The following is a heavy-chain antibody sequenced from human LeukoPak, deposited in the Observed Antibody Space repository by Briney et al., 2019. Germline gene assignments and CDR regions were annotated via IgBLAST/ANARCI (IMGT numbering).Heavy chain of an antibody. CDR1: GFTFSSYW. V-gene: IGHV3-49*04. Sequence: PGGSLRLSCAASGFTFSSYWMSWVRQAPGKGLEWVGFIRSKAYGGTTEYAASVKGRFTISREDSKSIAYLQMNSLKTEDTAVYYCTRAGNHVLLWFGEYDWGQGTLVTVSS. D-gene: IGHD3-10*01. CDR3: TRAGNHVLLWFGEYD. CDR2: IRSKAYGGTT. J-gene: IGHJ4*02.